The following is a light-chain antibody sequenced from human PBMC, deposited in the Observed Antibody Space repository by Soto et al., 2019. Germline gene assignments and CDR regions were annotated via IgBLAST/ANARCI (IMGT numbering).Light chain of an antibody. CDR3: QSYDNSLSAYV. J-gene: IGLJ1*01. CDR2: GST. V-gene: IGLV1-40*01. Sequence: QSVLTQPPSLSGAPGQRVTISCTGSSSDIGAGSEVHWYQQLPGTAPKLLIFGSTNRPSGVPDRFSGSKSATSASLAITGLQAEDEADYYCQSYDNSLSAYVLGTGTKLTVL. CDR1: SSDIGAGSE.